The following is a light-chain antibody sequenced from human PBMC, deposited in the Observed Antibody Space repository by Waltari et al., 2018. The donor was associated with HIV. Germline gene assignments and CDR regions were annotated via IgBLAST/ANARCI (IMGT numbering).Light chain of an antibody. CDR3: LQGYISPLT. J-gene: IGKJ3*01. Sequence: DIQMTQSPSSLSASVGDRVTFTCRTSHSINTFLNWYQMKPGKVPRLLIYGAYRLESGVPSRFSATGSGTDFSLTISSLQPEDFATYYCLQGYISPLTFGPGTKVDIK. V-gene: IGKV1-39*01. CDR2: GAY. CDR1: HSINTF.